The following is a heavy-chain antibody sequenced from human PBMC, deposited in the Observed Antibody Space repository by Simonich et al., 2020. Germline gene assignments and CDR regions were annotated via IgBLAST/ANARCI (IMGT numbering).Heavy chain of an antibody. CDR2: ISYDGSNK. CDR1: GFTFSSYA. V-gene: IGHV3-30*04. D-gene: IGHD4-17*01. J-gene: IGHJ4*02. CDR3: ARDHDYGDYYFDY. Sequence: QVQLVESGGGVVQPGRSLRLSCAASGFTFSSYAMHWVRQAPGKGLELRAVISYDGSNKYYADSVKGRFTISRDNSKNTLYLQRNSLRAEDTAVYYCARDHDYGDYYFDYWGQGTLVTVSS.